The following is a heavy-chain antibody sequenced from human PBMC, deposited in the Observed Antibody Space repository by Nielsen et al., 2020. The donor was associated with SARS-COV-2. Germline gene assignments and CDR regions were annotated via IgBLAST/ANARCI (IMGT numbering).Heavy chain of an antibody. V-gene: IGHV6-1*01. J-gene: IGHJ4*02. CDR1: GDRVSRDIG. D-gene: IGHD5-12*01. Sequence: SQTLSLTCAISGDRVSRDIGWNWIRQSPSGGLEWLGRAYYRSKWYYDYPLSVRSRITITPDTSKNQFSLHLNSVTPDDTAVYYCAREWLRDFFDFWGQGTLVTVSS. CDR2: AYYRSKWYY. CDR3: AREWLRDFFDF.